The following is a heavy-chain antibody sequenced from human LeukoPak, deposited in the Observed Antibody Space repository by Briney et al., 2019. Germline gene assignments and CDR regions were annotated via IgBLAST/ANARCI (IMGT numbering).Heavy chain of an antibody. J-gene: IGHJ6*03. Sequence: KPSETLSLTCAVSGGSISSGGYYWSWIRQPPGKGLEWIGEINHSGSTNYNPSLKSRVTISVDTSKNQFSLKLSSVTAADTAVYYCARFRGYSYGHLYYYYYMDVWGKGTTVTISS. CDR2: INHSGST. V-gene: IGHV4-34*01. D-gene: IGHD5-18*01. CDR3: ARFRGYSYGHLYYYYYMDV. CDR1: GGSISSGGYY.